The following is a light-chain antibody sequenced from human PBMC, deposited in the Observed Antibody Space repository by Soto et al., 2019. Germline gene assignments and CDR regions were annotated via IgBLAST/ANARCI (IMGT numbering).Light chain of an antibody. CDR1: QTVVVY. CDR3: QQRVTWPLT. Sequence: EIVLTQSPATLSLSPGERATLSCRASQTVVVYLAWYQQKPGQAPRLLIYDASNRATGIPARFSGSGSGTDFTLTISSLEPEDFAVYYCQQRVTWPLTFGGGTRVEIK. V-gene: IGKV3-11*01. J-gene: IGKJ4*01. CDR2: DAS.